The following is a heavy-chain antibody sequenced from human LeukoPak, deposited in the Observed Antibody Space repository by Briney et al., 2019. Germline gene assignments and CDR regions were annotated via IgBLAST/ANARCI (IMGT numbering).Heavy chain of an antibody. D-gene: IGHD4-11*01. V-gene: IGHV4-34*01. J-gene: IGHJ5*02. CDR1: GGSFSGYY. CDR3: ARDPRMTTVTTSFGFDP. CDR2: INHSGST. Sequence: KPSETLSLTCAVYGGSFSGYYWSWIRQPPGKGLEWIGEINHSGSTNYNPSLKSRVTISVDTSKNQFSLKLSSVTAADTAVYYCARDPRMTTVTTSFGFDPWAREPWSPSPQ.